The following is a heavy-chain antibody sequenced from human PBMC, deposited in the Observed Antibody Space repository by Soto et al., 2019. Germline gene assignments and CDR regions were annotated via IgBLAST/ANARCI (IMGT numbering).Heavy chain of an antibody. CDR1: GFTFRSYA. V-gene: IGHV3-33*01. Sequence: QGQLVESGGGMVQPGTSLRLSCAASGFTFRSYAMHWVRQAPGKGLEWVASIWYDGSNQHYAHSVRGRFTISRDNSKNKLVLKMRALGVDDTAVYYCATDQGGPGSRLFEPWGQGTMVTVSS. CDR3: ATDQGGPGSRLFEP. CDR2: IWYDGSNQ. J-gene: IGHJ5*02.